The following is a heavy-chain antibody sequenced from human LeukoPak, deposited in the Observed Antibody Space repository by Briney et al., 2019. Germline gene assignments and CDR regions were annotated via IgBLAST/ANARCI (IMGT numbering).Heavy chain of an antibody. V-gene: IGHV3-15*01. D-gene: IGHD2-8*02. Sequence: GGSLSLSWAASVFTFTNAWRNWVRKGTGKGLEWVGRIKSKIDGGTTDYAAPVKGRFTISRDDSRNTLYLQMNSLKTEDTAVYYCTTDAGYTSRWCNYWGQGTLVTVSS. J-gene: IGHJ4*02. CDR2: IKSKIDGGTT. CDR1: VFTFTNAW. CDR3: TTDAGYTSRWCNY.